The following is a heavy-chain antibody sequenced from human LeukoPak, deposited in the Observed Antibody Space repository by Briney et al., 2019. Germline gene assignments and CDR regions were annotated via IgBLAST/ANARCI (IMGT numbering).Heavy chain of an antibody. V-gene: IGHV1-8*01. CDR1: GYTFTSYD. CDR3: AREIVSGLDNYYYYMDV. Sequence: ASVKVSCKASGYTFTSYDINWVRQATGQGLEWMGWMNPNSGNTGYAQKFQGRVTMTRNTSISTAYMELSSLRSEDTAVYYCAREIVSGLDNYYYYMDVWGKGTTVTISS. D-gene: IGHD1-26*01. CDR2: MNPNSGNT. J-gene: IGHJ6*03.